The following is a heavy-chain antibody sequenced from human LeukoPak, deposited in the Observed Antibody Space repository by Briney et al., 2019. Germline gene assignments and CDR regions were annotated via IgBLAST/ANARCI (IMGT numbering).Heavy chain of an antibody. Sequence: SETLSLTCAVSGGSISSSFWWSWVRQPPGKGLEWIGEIYYSGSTNYNPSLKSRVTISVDTSKNQFFLKLSSVTAADTAVYYCARVGDHHGVYNWFDPWGQGTLVTVSS. V-gene: IGHV4-4*02. D-gene: IGHD2-8*01. J-gene: IGHJ5*02. CDR3: ARVGDHHGVYNWFDP. CDR2: IYYSGST. CDR1: GGSISSSFW.